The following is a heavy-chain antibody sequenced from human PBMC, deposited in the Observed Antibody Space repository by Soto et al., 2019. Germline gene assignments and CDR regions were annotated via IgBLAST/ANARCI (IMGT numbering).Heavy chain of an antibody. D-gene: IGHD3-10*01. CDR1: GFTFSDYS. CDR3: ARDGSYYYYGMDV. Sequence: VHLLESGGGLVQPGGSLRLSCAASGFTFSDYSMSWVRQTPERGLEWVSYISSSGSTIYYADSVKGRFTISRDNAKNSLYLQMNSLRAEDTAVYYCARDGSYYYYGMDVWGQGTTVTVSS. CDR2: ISSSGSTI. J-gene: IGHJ6*02. V-gene: IGHV3-11*04.